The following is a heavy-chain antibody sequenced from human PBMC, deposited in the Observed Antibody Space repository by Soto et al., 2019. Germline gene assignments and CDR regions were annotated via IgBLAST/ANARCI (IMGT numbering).Heavy chain of an antibody. D-gene: IGHD5-18*01. Sequence: QVQLQESGPGLVKPSGTLSLTCAVSGDSISSSNWWSWVRQPPGKGLEWIGEIYHSGSTNYNPSLKSRVTISVDKSKNHFSLKLSSVTAADTAVYYCARDRATAMVTVFSYGMDVWGQWTTVTVSS. V-gene: IGHV4-4*02. CDR1: GDSISSSNW. CDR3: ARDRATAMVTVFSYGMDV. J-gene: IGHJ6*02. CDR2: IYHSGST.